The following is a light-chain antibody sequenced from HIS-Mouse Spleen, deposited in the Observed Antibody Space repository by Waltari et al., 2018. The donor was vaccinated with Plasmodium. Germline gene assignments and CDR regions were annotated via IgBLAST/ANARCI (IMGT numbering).Light chain of an antibody. CDR1: SLRSYY. J-gene: IGLJ3*02. Sequence: SSELTQDPAVSVALGQTVRITCQGDSLRSYYASWYQQKPGQAPVLFIYGKNNRPSGIPDRFSGSSSGNTASLTITGAQAEDEADYDCNSRDSSGNHWVFGGGTKLTVL. CDR2: GKN. CDR3: NSRDSSGNHWV. V-gene: IGLV3-19*01.